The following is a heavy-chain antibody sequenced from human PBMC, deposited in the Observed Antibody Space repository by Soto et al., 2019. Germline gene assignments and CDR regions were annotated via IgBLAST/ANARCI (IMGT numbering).Heavy chain of an antibody. CDR1: GFTFSSYA. D-gene: IGHD6-6*01. CDR2: ISGSGGST. Sequence: PGGSPRLFCAASGFTFSSYAMSWVRQAPGKGLEWVSAISGSGGSTYYADSVKGRFTISRDNSKNTLYLQMNSLRAEDTAVYYCAIAARRGYYYYGMDVWGQGTTVTVSS. V-gene: IGHV3-23*01. CDR3: AIAARRGYYYYGMDV. J-gene: IGHJ6*02.